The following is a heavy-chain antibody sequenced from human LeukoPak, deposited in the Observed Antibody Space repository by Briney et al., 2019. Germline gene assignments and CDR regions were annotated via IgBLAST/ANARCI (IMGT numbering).Heavy chain of an antibody. D-gene: IGHD3-22*01. Sequence: PGGSLRLSCAASGFTFDDYTMNWVRQRPGKGLEWVSLITWDGGNSHIADSMKGRCTISRDNIKYSLYLQINSLTTEDTAVYYCARDHHRRLYDSQARDTFDIWGQGTMVTVS. V-gene: IGHV3-43*01. CDR1: GFTFDDYT. J-gene: IGHJ3*02. CDR2: ITWDGGNS. CDR3: ARDHHRRLYDSQARDTFDI.